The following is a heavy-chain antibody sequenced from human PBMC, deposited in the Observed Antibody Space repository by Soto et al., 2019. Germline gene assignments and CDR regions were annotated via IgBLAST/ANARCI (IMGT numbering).Heavy chain of an antibody. Sequence: LHPGKGLEWIGYIYYSGSTYYNPSLKSRVTISVDTSKNQFSLKLSSVTAADTAVYYCARERVYSSSWDDAFDIWGQGTMVTVSS. D-gene: IGHD6-13*01. J-gene: IGHJ3*02. CDR2: IYYSGST. V-gene: IGHV4-31*02. CDR3: ARERVYSSSWDDAFDI.